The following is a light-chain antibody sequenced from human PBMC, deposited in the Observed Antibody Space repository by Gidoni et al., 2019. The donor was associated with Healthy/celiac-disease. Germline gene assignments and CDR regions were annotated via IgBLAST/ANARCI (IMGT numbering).Light chain of an antibody. CDR3: QQYNNWWT. CDR1: QSVSSN. J-gene: IGKJ1*01. V-gene: IGKV3-15*01. Sequence: EIVMTQSPATLSVSAGERATLSCRASQSVSSNLAWYQQKPGQAPRLLIYGASTRATGIPARFSGSGSRTEFTLTISSLQSEDFAVYYCQQYNNWWTFGQGTKVEIK. CDR2: GAS.